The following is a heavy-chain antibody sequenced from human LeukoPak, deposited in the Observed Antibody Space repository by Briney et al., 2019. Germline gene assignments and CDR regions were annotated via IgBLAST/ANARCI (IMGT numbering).Heavy chain of an antibody. J-gene: IGHJ4*02. V-gene: IGHV1-2*02. CDR1: GYRFTDYY. D-gene: IGHD3-10*01. CDR2: ISPNNGVT. CDR3: ARYSINYGPWFPDF. Sequence: ASVKVSCKTSGYRFTDYYSNWVRQAPGQGLEWMGWISPNNGVTLYAQKFQGSVTMTRDTSITTAYMEVNSLRSDDTAVFFCARYSINYGPWFPDFWGQGTLVTVSS.